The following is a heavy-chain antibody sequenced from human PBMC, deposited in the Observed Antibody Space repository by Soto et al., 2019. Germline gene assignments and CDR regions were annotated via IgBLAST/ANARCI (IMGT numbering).Heavy chain of an antibody. D-gene: IGHD5-12*01. CDR2: IYYSGST. Sequence: SETLSLTCTVSGGSISSSSYYWGWIRQPPGKGLEWIGSIYYSGSTYYNPSLKSRVTISGDTSNNQFSLKLSSVTAADTAVYYCARQRLQYYSDYWGQGTLVSVSS. CDR3: ARQRLQYYSDY. CDR1: GGSISSSSYY. J-gene: IGHJ4*02. V-gene: IGHV4-39*01.